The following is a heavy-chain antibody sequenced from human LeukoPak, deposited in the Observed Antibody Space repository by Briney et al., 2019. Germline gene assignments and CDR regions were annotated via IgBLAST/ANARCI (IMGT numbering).Heavy chain of an antibody. CDR2: IKSKTDGGTT. J-gene: IGHJ4*02. CDR3: TTDIQQWLVEANEYYFDY. CDR1: GFTFSNAW. V-gene: IGHV3-15*01. D-gene: IGHD6-19*01. Sequence: GGSLRLSCAASGFTFSNAWMSWVRQAPGKGLEWVGRIKSKTDGGTTDYAAPVKGRFTISRDDSKNTLYLQMNSLKTEDTAVYYCTTDIQQWLVEANEYYFDYWGQGTLVTVSS.